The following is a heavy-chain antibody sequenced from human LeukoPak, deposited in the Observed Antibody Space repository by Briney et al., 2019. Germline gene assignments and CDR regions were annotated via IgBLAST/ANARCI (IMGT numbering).Heavy chain of an antibody. D-gene: IGHD3-9*01. CDR1: GFTVSNNY. Sequence: QPGGSLRLSCAGYGFTVSNNYMTWVRQAPGEGLEWFSFINSGGNTYYADSVKGRFTISRDKLKNTLYLQMNSLRAEDTAVYYCATTDYEILTGYSPHWGRRALVTVSS. V-gene: IGHV3-53*01. J-gene: IGHJ4*02. CDR3: ATTDYEILTGYSPH. CDR2: INSGGNT.